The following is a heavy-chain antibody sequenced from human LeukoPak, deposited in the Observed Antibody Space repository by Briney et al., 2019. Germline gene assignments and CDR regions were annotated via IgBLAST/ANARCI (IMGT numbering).Heavy chain of an antibody. CDR3: ARDWRGWLDP. CDR2: IYTSGST. D-gene: IGHD3-3*01. V-gene: IGHV4-61*02. Sequence: SQTLSLTCTVSGGSISSGSYYWSWIRQPAGKGLEWIGRIYTSGSTNYNPSLKSRVTISVDTSKNQFSLKLSSVTAADTAVGYCARDWRGWLDPWGQGTLVTVSS. CDR1: GGSISSGSYY. J-gene: IGHJ5*02.